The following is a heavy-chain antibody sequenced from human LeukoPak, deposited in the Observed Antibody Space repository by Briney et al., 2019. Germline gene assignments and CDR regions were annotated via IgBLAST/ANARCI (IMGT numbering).Heavy chain of an antibody. V-gene: IGHV4-34*01. J-gene: IGHJ3*02. Sequence: SETLSLTCAVYGGSLSGYYWSWIRQPPGKGLEWIGEINHSGSTNYNPSLKSRVTISVDTSKNQFSLKLSSVTAADTAVYYCASLWPYQLSAFDIWGQGTLVTVSS. CDR2: INHSGST. D-gene: IGHD2-2*01. CDR1: GGSLSGYY. CDR3: ASLWPYQLSAFDI.